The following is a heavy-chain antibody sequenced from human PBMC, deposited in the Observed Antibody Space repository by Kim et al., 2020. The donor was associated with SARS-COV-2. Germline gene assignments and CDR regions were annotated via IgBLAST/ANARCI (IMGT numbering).Heavy chain of an antibody. CDR2: ISYDGSNK. V-gene: IGHV3-30-3*01. CDR3: ARDYEYYDILTGYSVPQYDYYYYGMDV. D-gene: IGHD3-9*01. Sequence: GGSLRLSCAASGFTFSSYAMHWVRQAPGKGLEWVAVISYDGSNKYYADSVKGRFTISRDNSKNTLYLQMNSLRAEDTAVYYCARDYEYYDILTGYSVPQYDYYYYGMDVWGQGTTVTVSS. CDR1: GFTFSSYA. J-gene: IGHJ6*02.